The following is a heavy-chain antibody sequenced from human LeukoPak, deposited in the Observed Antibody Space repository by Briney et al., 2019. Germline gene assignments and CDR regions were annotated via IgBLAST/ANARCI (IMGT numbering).Heavy chain of an antibody. D-gene: IGHD3-22*01. CDR1: GVSISGYY. V-gene: IGHV4-59*01. CDR2: IYYSGTT. CDR3: ASSEYYYDSSGYYRADY. Sequence: NPSETLSLTCTVSGVSISGYYWSWLRQAPGKGLEWIGYIYYSGTTYYNPSLKSRVTISGDTSKNQFSLKLNCVPAADTAVYYCASSEYYYDSSGYYRADYWGQGKVVIVSS. J-gene: IGHJ4*02.